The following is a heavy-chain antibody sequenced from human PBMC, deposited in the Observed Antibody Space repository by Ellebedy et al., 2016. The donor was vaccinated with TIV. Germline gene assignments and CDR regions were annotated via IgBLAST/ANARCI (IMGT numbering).Heavy chain of an antibody. V-gene: IGHV2-70*17. J-gene: IGHJ4*02. CDR1: GFSLSTSRLS. D-gene: IGHD6-19*01. Sequence: SGPTLVKPTQTLTLTCTFSGFSLSTSRLSVSWIRQPPGKALAWLARIDWDDDKFYSTSLRTRLTISKDSSENQVVLTMTNMDPEDTATYYCARISSGWGFDYWGQGALVTVSS. CDR2: IDWDDDK. CDR3: ARISSGWGFDY.